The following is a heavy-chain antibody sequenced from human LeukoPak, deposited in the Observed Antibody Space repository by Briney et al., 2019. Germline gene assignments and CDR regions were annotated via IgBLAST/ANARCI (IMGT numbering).Heavy chain of an antibody. Sequence: PSETLSLTCTVSGGSISSSSYYWGWIRQPPGKGLEWIGSIYYSGSTYYNPSLKSRVTISVDTSKNQFSLKLSSVTAADTAVYYCARDSPQGAFPPLGKYAFDIWGQGTMVTVSS. CDR3: ARDSPQGAFPPLGKYAFDI. CDR1: GGSISSSSYY. CDR2: IYYSGST. V-gene: IGHV4-39*07. J-gene: IGHJ3*02.